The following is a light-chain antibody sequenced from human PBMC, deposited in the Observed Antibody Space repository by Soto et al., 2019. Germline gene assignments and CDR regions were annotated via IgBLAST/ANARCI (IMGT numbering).Light chain of an antibody. Sequence: EIVLTQSPGTLSLSPGERATLSCRASQSVSSNYLAWYQQKPGQAPRLLIYGASSRATGIPDRFSGSGSGTHFTLTLSRLEPEDFAVYYCQQYGSSPFTFGGGTKVEIK. CDR1: QSVSSNY. CDR2: GAS. V-gene: IGKV3-20*01. CDR3: QQYGSSPFT. J-gene: IGKJ4*01.